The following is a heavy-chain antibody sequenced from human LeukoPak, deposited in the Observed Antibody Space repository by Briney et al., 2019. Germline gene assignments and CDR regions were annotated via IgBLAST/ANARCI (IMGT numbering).Heavy chain of an antibody. CDR3: VRDGSSWGNFDY. J-gene: IGHJ4*02. V-gene: IGHV3-23*01. CDR1: GSILSNYA. CDR2: ISGSSGTT. Sequence: GGSLRLSCAASGSILSNYAMTWVRQAPGKGLEWVSGISGSSGTTYYADSVRGRFTISRDNAKNSLYLQMNSLRTEDTAVYYCVRDGSSWGNFDYWGQGTLVSVSS. D-gene: IGHD7-27*01.